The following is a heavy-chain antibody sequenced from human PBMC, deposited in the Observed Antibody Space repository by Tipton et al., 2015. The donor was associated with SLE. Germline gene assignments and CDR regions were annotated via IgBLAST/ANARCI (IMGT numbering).Heavy chain of an antibody. Sequence: QLVQSGPEVKKPGASVKVSCMASGYTFTSYGISWVRQAPGQGLEWMGWINAYNGNTNYAQKLQGRVTLTTDTSTSTAYMEVRSLRSDDTAVYYCARDPPPLIAEARGYYYYAMDVWGQGTTVTVSS. CDR1: GYTFTSYG. J-gene: IGHJ6*02. D-gene: IGHD6-13*01. CDR3: ARDPPPLIAEARGYYYYAMDV. V-gene: IGHV1-18*04. CDR2: INAYNGNT.